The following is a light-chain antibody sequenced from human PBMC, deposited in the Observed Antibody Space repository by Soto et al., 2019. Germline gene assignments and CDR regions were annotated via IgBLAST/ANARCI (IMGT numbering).Light chain of an antibody. Sequence: DIEITPSPSTLSASVGAQVTITCRASQSISSWLAWYQQKPGKAPKLLIYAASSLQSGVPSRFSGSGSGTDFTLTISSLQPEDFATYYCQQSYSTPWTFGQGTKVDIK. CDR3: QQSYSTPWT. CDR1: QSISSW. V-gene: IGKV1-39*01. J-gene: IGKJ1*01. CDR2: AAS.